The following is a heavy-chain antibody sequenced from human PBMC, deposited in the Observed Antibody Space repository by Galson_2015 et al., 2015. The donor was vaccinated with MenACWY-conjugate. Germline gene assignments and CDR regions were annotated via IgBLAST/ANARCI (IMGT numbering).Heavy chain of an antibody. D-gene: IGHD5/OR15-5a*01. CDR3: ARSTVSKIDY. CDR1: GGSFSTYW. CDR2: IYPEDSNP. Sequence: QSGAEVKKPGESLKISCKGSGGSFSTYWIAWVRQMPGKGLEWMGIIYPEDSNPKYSPPFQGQVTISADKSISTAYLQWSSLKASDSAIYYCARSTVSKIDYWGQGTLVTVSS. V-gene: IGHV5-51*01. J-gene: IGHJ4*02.